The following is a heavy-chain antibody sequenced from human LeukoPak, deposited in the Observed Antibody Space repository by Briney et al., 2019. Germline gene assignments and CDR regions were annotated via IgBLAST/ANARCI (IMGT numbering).Heavy chain of an antibody. Sequence: ETLSLTCTVSGDSISSYFWSWIRQPPGKGLEWIAYIYYSGSTNYNPSLKSRVTISVDRSKNQISLKLSSVTAADTGVYYCARQGSDYSFDYWGQGTLVTVSS. CDR1: GDSISSYF. V-gene: IGHV4-59*08. CDR3: ARQGSDYSFDY. J-gene: IGHJ4*02. D-gene: IGHD3-22*01. CDR2: IYYSGST.